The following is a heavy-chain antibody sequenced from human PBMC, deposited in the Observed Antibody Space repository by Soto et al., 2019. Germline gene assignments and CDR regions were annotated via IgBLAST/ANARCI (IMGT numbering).Heavy chain of an antibody. CDR3: ARDRGYDAHDYYYNAMDV. V-gene: IGHV3-21*01. CDR1: GFTFRSYT. Sequence: RLSCVASGFTFRSYTMNWVRQAPGKGLEWVSAIRGFSPYTFYADSAKGRFTISRDNAKNSLYLQMNSLRAEDTAVYYCARDRGYDAHDYYYNAMDVWGQGTMVTVSS. D-gene: IGHD2-15*01. J-gene: IGHJ6*02. CDR2: IRGFSPYT.